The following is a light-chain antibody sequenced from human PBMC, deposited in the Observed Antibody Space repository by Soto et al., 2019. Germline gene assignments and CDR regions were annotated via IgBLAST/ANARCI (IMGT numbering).Light chain of an antibody. Sequence: VVTQSPGTLSLSPGERATLSCRASQSVSSSYLAWYQQKPGQAPRLLIYGASSRATGIPDRFSGSGSGTDFTLTISRLEPEDFAVYYCQQYGSSPRTFGPGTKVDIK. J-gene: IGKJ3*01. V-gene: IGKV3-20*01. CDR1: QSVSSSY. CDR2: GAS. CDR3: QQYGSSPRT.